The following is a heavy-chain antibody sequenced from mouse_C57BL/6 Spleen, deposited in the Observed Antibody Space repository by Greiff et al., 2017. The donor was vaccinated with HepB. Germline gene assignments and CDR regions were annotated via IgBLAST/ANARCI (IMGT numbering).Heavy chain of an antibody. V-gene: IGHV5-4*01. J-gene: IGHJ1*03. CDR2: ISDGGSYT. CDR3: AGDVWYFDV. Sequence: EVHLVESGGGLVKPGGSLKLSCAASGFTFSSYAMSWVRQTPEKMLEWVATISDGGSYTYYPDNVKGRFTISRDNAKNNLYLQMSHLKSEDTAMYYCAGDVWYFDVWGTGTTVTVSS. CDR1: GFTFSSYA.